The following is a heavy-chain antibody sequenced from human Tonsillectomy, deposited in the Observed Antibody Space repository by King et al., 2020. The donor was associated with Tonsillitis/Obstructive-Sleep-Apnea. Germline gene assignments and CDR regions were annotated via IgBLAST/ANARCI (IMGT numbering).Heavy chain of an antibody. CDR3: TRCDSVVIPGASYNWFDA. D-gene: IGHD2-2*01. CDR1: GYSFTSYW. Sequence: VQLVESGAEVKKSGESLKISCKASGYSFTSYWIGWVRQMPGKGREGGGFIRSGDSDSRYRPSFQGQVTISADKSINTAYLQWSILKASDTAMYYCTRCDSVVIPGASYNWFDAWGRGTPVTVSS. CDR2: IRSGDSDS. J-gene: IGHJ5*02. V-gene: IGHV5-51*01.